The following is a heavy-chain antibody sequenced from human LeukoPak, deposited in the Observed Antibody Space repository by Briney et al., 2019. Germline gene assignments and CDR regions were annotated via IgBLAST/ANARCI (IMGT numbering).Heavy chain of an antibody. CDR3: ARSQRAGYNVYYFDS. Sequence: SVKVSCKPSGGSFRSYGVSWVRQAPGQGLEWMGGIIPIFRITNYEQRFRGRVTITTDESTSSVYMELSSLRSEDTAVYYCARSQRAGYNVYYFDSWGQGTLVTVSS. J-gene: IGHJ4*02. CDR1: GGSFRSYG. CDR2: IIPIFRIT. D-gene: IGHD5-24*01. V-gene: IGHV1-69*05.